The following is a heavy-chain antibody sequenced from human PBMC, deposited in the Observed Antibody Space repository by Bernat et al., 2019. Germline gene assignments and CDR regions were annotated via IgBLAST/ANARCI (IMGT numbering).Heavy chain of an antibody. J-gene: IGHJ6*02. V-gene: IGHV4-30-4*01. D-gene: IGHD2-2*01. CDR2: IYYSGTT. CDR3: AILDLGYCTSTSCYYYYGMDV. Sequence: QVQLQESGPGLVKPSQTLSLTCTVSGGSISSGDYYWSWIRQPPGKGLEWIGYIYYSGTTYYNPSLKSRLTISVATSTPQFSLKLSSVTATDTAVYYCAILDLGYCTSTSCYYYYGMDVWGQGTTVTVSS. CDR1: GGSISSGDYY.